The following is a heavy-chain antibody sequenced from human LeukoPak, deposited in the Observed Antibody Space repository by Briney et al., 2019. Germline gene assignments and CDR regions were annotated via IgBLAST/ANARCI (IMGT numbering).Heavy chain of an antibody. D-gene: IGHD6-19*01. CDR3: ATYHSSVPNAFDI. J-gene: IGHJ3*02. CDR1: GGSISSSSYY. Sequence: SETLSLTCTVSGGSISSSSYYWGWIRQPPGKGLEWIGSIYYSGSTHYNPSLKSRVTISVDTSKNQFSLKLSSVTAADTAVYYCATYHSSVPNAFDIWGQGTMVTVSS. CDR2: IYYSGST. V-gene: IGHV4-39*01.